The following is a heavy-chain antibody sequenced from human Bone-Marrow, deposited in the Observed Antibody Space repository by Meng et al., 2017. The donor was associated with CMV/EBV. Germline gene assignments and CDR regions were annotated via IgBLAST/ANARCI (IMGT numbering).Heavy chain of an antibody. CDR2: VYSYGNT. V-gene: IGHV4-61*01. D-gene: IGHD2-21*01. CDR3: VTARPFAVFTD. J-gene: IGHJ4*02. CDR1: GDSVSSGNYY. Sequence: SETLSLTCTVSGDSVSSGNYYWSWIRQSPGKGLEWIGYVYSYGNTNYNPSLKSRVTMSADTSKNQFSLKLTSVTAADTAVYYCVTARPFAVFTDWGQGALVTVSS.